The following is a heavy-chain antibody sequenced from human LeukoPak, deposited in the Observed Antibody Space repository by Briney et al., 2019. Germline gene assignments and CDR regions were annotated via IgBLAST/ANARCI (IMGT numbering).Heavy chain of an antibody. CDR1: GYTFTSYA. CDR3: ARGYPLDWNYFDY. D-gene: IGHD3/OR15-3a*01. Sequence: ASVKVSCKASGYTFTSYAMHWVRQAPGQRLEWMGWINAGNGNTKYSQKFQGRVTITRDTSASTAYMELSSLRSEDTAVYYCARGYPLDWNYFDYWGQGTLVTVSS. J-gene: IGHJ4*02. V-gene: IGHV1-3*01. CDR2: INAGNGNT.